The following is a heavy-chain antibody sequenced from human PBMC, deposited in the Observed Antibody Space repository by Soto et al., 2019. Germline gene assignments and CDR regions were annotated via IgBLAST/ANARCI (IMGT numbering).Heavy chain of an antibody. CDR3: ARRLRYFDWLLYSWFDP. V-gene: IGHV3-48*01. Sequence: GGSLRLSCAASGFTFSSYSMNWVRQAPGKGLEWVSYISSSSSTIYYADSVKGRFTISRDNAKNSLYLQMNSLRAEDTAVYYCARRLRYFDWLLYSWFDPWGQGTLVTVSS. D-gene: IGHD3-9*01. CDR2: ISSSSSTI. J-gene: IGHJ5*02. CDR1: GFTFSSYS.